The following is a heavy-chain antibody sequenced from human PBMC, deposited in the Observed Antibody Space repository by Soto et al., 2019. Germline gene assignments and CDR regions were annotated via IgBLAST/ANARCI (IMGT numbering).Heavy chain of an antibody. J-gene: IGHJ4*02. CDR3: ATPEPYYYDSSGCQTSPFDY. D-gene: IGHD3-22*01. Sequence: SLKVSCKASGGTFSSYAISWVRQAPGQGLEWMGGIIPIFGTANYAQKFQGRVTITADESTSTAYMELSSLRSEDTAVYYCATPEPYYYDSSGCQTSPFDYWGQGTLVTVSS. CDR2: IIPIFGTA. CDR1: GGTFSSYA. V-gene: IGHV1-69*13.